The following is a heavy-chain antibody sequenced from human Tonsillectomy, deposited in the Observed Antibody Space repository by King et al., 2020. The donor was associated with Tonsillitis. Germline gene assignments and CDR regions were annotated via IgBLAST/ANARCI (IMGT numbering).Heavy chain of an antibody. CDR3: ARAIAARPSYYYYMDV. CDR2: IGTAGDT. Sequence: VQLVESGGGLVQPGGSLRLSCAASGFTFSSYDMHWVRQATGKGLEWVSAIGTAGDTYYPGSVKGRFTISRENAKNSLYLQMNSLRAGDTAVYYCARAIAARPSYYYYMDVWGKGTTVTVSS. V-gene: IGHV3-13*04. D-gene: IGHD6-6*01. J-gene: IGHJ6*03. CDR1: GFTFSSYD.